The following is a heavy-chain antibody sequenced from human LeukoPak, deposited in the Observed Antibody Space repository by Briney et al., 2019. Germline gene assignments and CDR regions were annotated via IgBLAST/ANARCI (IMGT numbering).Heavy chain of an antibody. CDR1: GFTFSSYA. D-gene: IGHD3-22*01. V-gene: IGHV3-23*01. CDR2: ISGSGGST. CDR3: AKDPYYYDSSGYYHY. J-gene: IGHJ4*02. Sequence: GRSLRLSCAASGFTFSSYAMSWVRQAPGKGLEWVSAISGSGGSTYYADSVKGRFTISRDNSKNTLYLQMNSLRAEDTAVYYCAKDPYYYDSSGYYHYWGQGTLVTVSS.